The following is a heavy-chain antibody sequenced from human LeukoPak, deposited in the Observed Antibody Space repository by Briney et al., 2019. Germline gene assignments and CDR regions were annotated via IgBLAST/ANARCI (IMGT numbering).Heavy chain of an antibody. J-gene: IGHJ4*02. CDR2: ISYDGSNK. CDR3: AESETVTLVRGVITKLSLDH. D-gene: IGHD3-10*01. V-gene: IGHV3-30*18. Sequence: SGGSLRLSCAASGFTFSSYGMHWVRQAPGKGLEWVAVISYDGSNKYYADSVKGRFTISRDNSKNTLYLQMNNLRPEDTAVYYCAESETVTLVRGVITKLSLDHWGQGTLVTVSS. CDR1: GFTFSSYG.